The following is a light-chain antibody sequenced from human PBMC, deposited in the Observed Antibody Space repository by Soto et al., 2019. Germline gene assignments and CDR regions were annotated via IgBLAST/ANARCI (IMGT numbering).Light chain of an antibody. CDR3: QQYGRSPWT. CDR1: QSVSSSY. CDR2: DAS. Sequence: EIVLTQSPGTLSLSPGERATLSCRASQSVSSSYLAWYQQKPGQAPRLLIYDASRRATGIPDRFSGSGSGTDFTLTINRLEPEDFAVYYCQQYGRSPWTFGQGTKVEIK. J-gene: IGKJ1*01. V-gene: IGKV3-20*01.